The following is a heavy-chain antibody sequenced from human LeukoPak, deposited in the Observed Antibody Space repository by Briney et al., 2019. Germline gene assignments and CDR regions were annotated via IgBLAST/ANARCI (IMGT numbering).Heavy chain of an antibody. CDR2: INHNGNVN. J-gene: IGHJ6*02. D-gene: IGHD3-16*01. CDR1: GFTFISYW. CDR3: ARGGGLDV. Sequence: GGSLRLSCAASGFTFISYWMNWARQAPGRGLEWVASINHNGNVNYYVDSVKGRFTISRDNAKNSLYLQMSNLRAEDTAVYFCARGGGLDVWGQGATVTVSS. V-gene: IGHV3-7*03.